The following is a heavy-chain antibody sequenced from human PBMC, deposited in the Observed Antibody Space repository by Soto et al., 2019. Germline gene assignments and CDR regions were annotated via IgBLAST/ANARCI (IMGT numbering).Heavy chain of an antibody. CDR1: GFNFSNGW. J-gene: IGHJ4*02. D-gene: IGHD3-3*01. CDR3: TTAECE. Sequence: ELQLVESGGGLVKPGESLRLSCAASGFNFSNGWMSWVRQAPGKGLEWVGRIKSNSDGATIDYAAPVKGRFTISRDDSKNTLYLQMNSLKIDDTAVYYCTTAECEWGQGTLVTVSS. CDR2: IKSNSDGATI. V-gene: IGHV3-15*01.